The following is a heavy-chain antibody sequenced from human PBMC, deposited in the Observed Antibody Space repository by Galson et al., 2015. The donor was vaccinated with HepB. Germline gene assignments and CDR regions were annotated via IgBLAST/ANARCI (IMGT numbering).Heavy chain of an antibody. J-gene: IGHJ4*02. CDR1: GDSVSSNSAS. V-gene: IGHV6-1*01. CDR3: SRGVLTWTGYDYGPFFDY. CDR2: TYYRSKWYY. D-gene: IGHD5-12*01. Sequence: CAISGDSVSSNSASWDWIRQSPSRGLEWLGMTYYRSKWYYDYAVSVKSRMSINPDTSKNQFSLQLNSVTPEDTAAYYCSRGVLTWTGYDYGPFFDYWSQGTLVTVSS.